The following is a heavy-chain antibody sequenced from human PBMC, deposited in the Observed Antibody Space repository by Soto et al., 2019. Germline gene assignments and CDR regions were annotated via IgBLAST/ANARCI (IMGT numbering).Heavy chain of an antibody. CDR1: GDPIISAAYY. D-gene: IGHD3-3*01. J-gene: IGHJ5*02. CDR3: ERETGYYGGYNWFDP. V-gene: IGHV4-31*03. CDR2: ISYSGTT. Sequence: QVQLQESGPGLVKPSQTLSLTCTVSGDPIISAAYYWSWIRLHPGKGLEWIGYISYSGTTYYNPSLKSRVIISLDTPKNQFSLKLTSVTAADTAVYYCERETGYYGGYNWFDPWCQGTLVTVSS.